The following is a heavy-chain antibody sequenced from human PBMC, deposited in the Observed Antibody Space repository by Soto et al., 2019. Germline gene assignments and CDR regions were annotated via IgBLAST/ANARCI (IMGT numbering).Heavy chain of an antibody. CDR2: FFYSGST. J-gene: IGHJ6*02. D-gene: IGHD1-26*01. Sequence: PSDTLSLTCTASVRSISSSSYYCGWIRQPPGQGLEWIGSFFYSGSTYYNPSLKSRVTISVDTSKNQFSLKLSSVTAADTAVYYCARSGELLVYYYYYYGMDVWGQGTTVTVSS. V-gene: IGHV4-39*01. CDR1: VRSISSSSYY. CDR3: ARSGELLVYYYYYYGMDV.